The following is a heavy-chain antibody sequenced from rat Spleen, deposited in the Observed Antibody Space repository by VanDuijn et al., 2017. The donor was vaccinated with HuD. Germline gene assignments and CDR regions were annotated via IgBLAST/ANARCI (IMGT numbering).Heavy chain of an antibody. CDR3: TRDQGNY. CDR1: GFTFNNHW. V-gene: IGHV5-31*01. J-gene: IGHJ2*01. Sequence: EVQLVESGGGLVQPGRSLKLSCVASGFTFNNHWMTWIRQAPGKGLEWVASITHSTSTTYYPDSVQGRFTISRDNAKSTLYLQMNSLRSEDTATYYCTRDQGNYWGQGVMVTVSS. CDR2: ITHSTSTT.